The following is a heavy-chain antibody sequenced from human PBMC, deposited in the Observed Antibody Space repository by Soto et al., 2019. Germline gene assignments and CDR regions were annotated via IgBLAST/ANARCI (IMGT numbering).Heavy chain of an antibody. Sequence: QVQLVQSGAEVKRPGSSVKVSCKASGDTFAFYSINWVRQAPGLGLEWMGRINPILSMSNYAQRFQGRVTITADKSTSTVYMVLISLRSEDTAMYYCATSYGSGYRAFDYWGQGALVTVSS. V-gene: IGHV1-69*02. J-gene: IGHJ4*02. CDR2: INPILSMS. CDR1: GDTFAFYS. CDR3: ATSYGSGYRAFDY. D-gene: IGHD3-10*01.